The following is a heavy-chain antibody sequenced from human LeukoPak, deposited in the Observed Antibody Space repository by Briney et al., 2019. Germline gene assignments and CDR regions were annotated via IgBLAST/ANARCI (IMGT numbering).Heavy chain of an antibody. CDR1: RYSFTSYW. D-gene: IGHD1-1*01. J-gene: IGHJ4*02. CDR2: IDPSDSYT. V-gene: IGHV5-10-1*01. CDR3: ARGTTGTTVDY. Sequence: GESLRISCKGSRYSFTSYWVSWVRQMPGKGLEWMGRIDPSDSYTNYSPSFQGHVTISADKSISTAYLQWSSLKASDTAMYYCARGTTGTTVDYWGQGTLSPSPQ.